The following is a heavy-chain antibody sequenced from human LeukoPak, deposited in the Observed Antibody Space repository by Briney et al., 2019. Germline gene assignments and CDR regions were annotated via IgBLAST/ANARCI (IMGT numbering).Heavy chain of an antibody. CDR1: AFTFRTYS. J-gene: IGHJ4*02. Sequence: GGSLRLSCAASAFTFRTYSMNWVRQAPGKGLEWVSSVSSDGTYKYYADSVKGRFTISRDNSKNTLYLQMNSLRAEDTAVYYCAKAGGRWLQLDYWGQGTLVTVSS. CDR2: VSSDGTYK. CDR3: AKAGGRWLQLDY. V-gene: IGHV3-21*01. D-gene: IGHD5-24*01.